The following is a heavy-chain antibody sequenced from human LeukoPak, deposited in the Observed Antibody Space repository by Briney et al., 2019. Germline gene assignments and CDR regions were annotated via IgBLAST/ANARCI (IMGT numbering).Heavy chain of an antibody. CDR3: ARVGDYGLYPQQ. CDR1: GCSISSYY. Sequence: SETLSLTCTVSGCSISSYYWSWIRQPPGKRLEWIGYSYYSGSPNYHPSLKSRVTISVNTSKNQFFLKLSPVPAPESAVYYCARVGDYGLYPQQGGQGTLVTVSS. V-gene: IGHV4-59*01. CDR2: SYYSGSP. D-gene: IGHD4-17*01. J-gene: IGHJ1*01.